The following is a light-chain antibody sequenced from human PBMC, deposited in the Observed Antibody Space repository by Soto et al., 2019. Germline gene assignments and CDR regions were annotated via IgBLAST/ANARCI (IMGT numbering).Light chain of an antibody. V-gene: IGKV2-28*01. J-gene: IGKJ1*01. CDR1: RSLLHSNGYNY. Sequence: DIVMTQSPLSLPVTPGEPASISCGSSRSLLHSNGYNYLDWYLKKPGQSPQLLIYLGSNRASGVTDRFSGSGSGTDFTLKISRVEAEDVGVYYCMQALQTPWTFGQGTKVEIK. CDR3: MQALQTPWT. CDR2: LGS.